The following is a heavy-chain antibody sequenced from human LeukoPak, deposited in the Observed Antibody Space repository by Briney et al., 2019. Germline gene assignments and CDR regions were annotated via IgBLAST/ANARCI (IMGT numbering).Heavy chain of an antibody. CDR3: ARGSPSLWYLGY. J-gene: IGHJ4*02. Sequence: SVKVSCKASGGTFRSYAINWVRQAPGQGLEWMGRIIPVAGLVNHAQKFQDRVTISADESTSTATAYITLSNLTSEDTAVYYCARGSPSLWYLGYWGQGLLVTVSS. D-gene: IGHD3-10*01. V-gene: IGHV1-69*04. CDR2: IIPVAGLV. CDR1: GGTFRSYA.